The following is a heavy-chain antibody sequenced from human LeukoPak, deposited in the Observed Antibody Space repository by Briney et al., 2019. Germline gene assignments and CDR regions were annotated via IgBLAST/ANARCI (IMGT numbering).Heavy chain of an antibody. CDR1: GYTFTSYE. J-gene: IGHJ6*03. CDR2: MNPNSGNT. D-gene: IGHD5-24*01. Sequence: GASVKVSCKASGYTFTSYEINWVRQATGQGLEWMGWMNPNSGNTGYAQKFQGRVTMTRDTSISTAYMELSSLRSEDTAVYYCARGGEMATIIHYYYYMDVWGKGTTVTVS. V-gene: IGHV1-8*01. CDR3: ARGGEMATIIHYYYYMDV.